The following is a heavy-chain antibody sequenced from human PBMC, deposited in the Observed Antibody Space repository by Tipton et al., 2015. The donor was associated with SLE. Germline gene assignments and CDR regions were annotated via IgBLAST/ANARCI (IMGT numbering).Heavy chain of an antibody. CDR1: GYTFTSYS. Sequence: QSGAEVKKPGASVKVSCKASGYTFTSYSVIWVRQAPGQGLEWMGWINTNTGKPTYAQGFTGRFVFSLDTSVSTAYLQIGSLKAEDTAVYYCARVLSMTTVDAGYWGQGTLATVSS. V-gene: IGHV7-4-1*01. D-gene: IGHD4-17*01. J-gene: IGHJ4*02. CDR3: ARVLSMTTVDAGY. CDR2: INTNTGKP.